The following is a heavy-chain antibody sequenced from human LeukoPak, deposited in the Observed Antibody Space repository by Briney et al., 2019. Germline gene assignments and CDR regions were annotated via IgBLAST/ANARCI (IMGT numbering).Heavy chain of an antibody. CDR3: ASPPVLLWFGELTPAYYFDY. V-gene: IGHV4-39*01. CDR1: GGSFSGYY. CDR2: IYYSGST. D-gene: IGHD3-10*01. J-gene: IGHJ4*02. Sequence: PSETLSLTCAVYGGSFSGYYWGWIRQPPGKGLEWIGSIYYSGSTYYNPSLKSRVTISVDTSKNQFSLKLSSVTAADTAVYYCASPPVLLWFGELTPAYYFDYWGQGTLVTVSS.